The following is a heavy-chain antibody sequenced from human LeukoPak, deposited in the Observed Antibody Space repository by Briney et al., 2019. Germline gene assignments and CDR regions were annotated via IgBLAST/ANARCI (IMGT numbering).Heavy chain of an antibody. V-gene: IGHV4-34*01. J-gene: IGHJ5*02. Sequence: PSETLSLTCAVYGGSFSGYYWSWIRQPPGKGLEWIGEINHSGSTDYNPSLKSRVTISVDMSKNHFSLKLSSVTAADTAVYYCARLGDSSGYNWFDPWGQGTLVTVSS. CDR1: GGSFSGYY. CDR2: INHSGST. D-gene: IGHD3-22*01. CDR3: ARLGDSSGYNWFDP.